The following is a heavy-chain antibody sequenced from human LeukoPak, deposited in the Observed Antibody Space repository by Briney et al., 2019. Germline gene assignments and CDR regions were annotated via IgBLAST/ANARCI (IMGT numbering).Heavy chain of an antibody. Sequence: GASVKVSCKASGYTFTSYDINWVRQATGQGLEWMGWMNPNSGNTGYAQKFQGRVTMTRDMSTSTVYMELSSLRSEDTAVYYCATGGRGYSGYGFFSWFDPWGQGTLVTVSS. D-gene: IGHD5-12*01. CDR2: MNPNSGNT. J-gene: IGHJ5*02. V-gene: IGHV1-8*02. CDR1: GYTFTSYD. CDR3: ATGGRGYSGYGFFSWFDP.